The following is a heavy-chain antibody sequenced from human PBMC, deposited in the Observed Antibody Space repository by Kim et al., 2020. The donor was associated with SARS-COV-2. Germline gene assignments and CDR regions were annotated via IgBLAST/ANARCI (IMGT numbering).Heavy chain of an antibody. J-gene: IGHJ4*02. D-gene: IGHD3-10*01. CDR2: ISSSSSTI. Sequence: GGSLRLSCAASGFTFSSYSMNWVRQAPGKGLEWVSYISSSSSTIYYADSVKGRFTISRDNAKNSLYLQMNSLRAEDTAVYYCARGEYGSGSYYNSYWGQGTLVTVSS. CDR3: ARGEYGSGSYYNSY. V-gene: IGHV3-48*04. CDR1: GFTFSSYS.